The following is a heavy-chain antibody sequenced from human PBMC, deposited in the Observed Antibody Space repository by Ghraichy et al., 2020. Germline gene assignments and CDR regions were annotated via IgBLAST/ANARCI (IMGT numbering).Heavy chain of an antibody. CDR2: INQDEGEK. CDR1: GVNFRSYW. Sequence: GGSLRLSCAASGVNFRSYWMSWVRQAPGKGPEWVANINQDEGEKYYVDSVKGRFTISRDNAKNSLYLQMNSLRAEDTAVYYCAREARATFDIWGQGTMVTVSS. D-gene: IGHD1-26*01. V-gene: IGHV3-7*03. CDR3: AREARATFDI. J-gene: IGHJ3*02.